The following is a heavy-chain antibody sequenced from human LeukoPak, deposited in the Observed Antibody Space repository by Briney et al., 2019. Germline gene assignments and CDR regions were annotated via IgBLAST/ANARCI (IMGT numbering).Heavy chain of an antibody. J-gene: IGHJ6*03. D-gene: IGHD4-17*01. Sequence: GGSLRLSCAASGFNFDDYGMSWVRQAPGKGLEWVSGINWRGDNTRYADSVKGRCTISRDNAKNSLYLQMNSLRAEDTAVYYCARAHDYGFYYYYMDVWGKGTTVTVSS. CDR1: GFNFDDYG. CDR3: ARAHDYGFYYYYMDV. CDR2: INWRGDNT. V-gene: IGHV3-20*04.